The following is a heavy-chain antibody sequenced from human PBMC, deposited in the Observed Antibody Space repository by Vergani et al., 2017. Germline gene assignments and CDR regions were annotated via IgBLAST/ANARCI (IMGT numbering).Heavy chain of an antibody. J-gene: IGHJ6*02. CDR1: GYTFTGYY. Sequence: QVQLVESGAEVKKPGASVKVSCKASGYTFTGYYMHWVRQAPGQGLEWMGWINPNSGGTNYAQKFQGRVTMTRDTSISTAYMELSRLRSDDTAVYYCARARCSSTSCYYYGMDVWGQGTTVTVSS. CDR2: INPNSGGT. V-gene: IGHV1-2*02. CDR3: ARARCSSTSCYYYGMDV. D-gene: IGHD2-2*01.